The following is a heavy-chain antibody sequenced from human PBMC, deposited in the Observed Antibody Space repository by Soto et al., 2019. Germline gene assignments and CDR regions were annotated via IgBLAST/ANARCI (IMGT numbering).Heavy chain of an antibody. CDR3: ARGGRAVLRFLEWRPAFDI. V-gene: IGHV4-34*01. D-gene: IGHD3-3*01. CDR1: GWSFSGYY. CDR2: INHSGST. Sequence: PSDTLSLTCAVYGWSFSGYYWSWIRQPPGKGLEWIGEINHSGSTNYNPSLKSRVTISVDTSKNQFSLKLSSVTAADTAVYYCARGGRAVLRFLEWRPAFDIWGQGTMVTVSS. J-gene: IGHJ3*02.